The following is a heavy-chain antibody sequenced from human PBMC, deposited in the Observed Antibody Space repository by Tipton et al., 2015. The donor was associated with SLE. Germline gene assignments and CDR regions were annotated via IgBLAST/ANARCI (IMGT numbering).Heavy chain of an antibody. CDR2: ISWDSGSI. CDR3: AKDIREHNSREFYYGMDV. J-gene: IGHJ6*02. D-gene: IGHD6-13*01. CDR1: GFTFDDYA. V-gene: IGHV3-9*01. Sequence: QLVQSGGGLVQPGRSLRLSCAASGFTFDDYAMHWVRQAPGKGLEWVSGISWDSGSIGYADSVKGRFTISRDNAKNSLYLQMNSLRAEDTALYYCAKDIREHNSREFYYGMDVWGQGTTVTVSS.